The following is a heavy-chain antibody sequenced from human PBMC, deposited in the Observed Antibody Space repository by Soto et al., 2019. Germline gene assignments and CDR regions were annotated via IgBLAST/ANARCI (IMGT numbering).Heavy chain of an antibody. J-gene: IGHJ3*02. CDR3: AKDSEVGEDAFDI. Sequence: QVQLVESGGGVVQPGRSLRLSCAASGFTFSSYGMHWVRQAPGKGLEWVAVISYDGSNKYYADSVKGRFTISRDNSKNTLYLQMNSLRAEDTAVYYCAKDSEVGEDAFDIWGQGTMVTVSS. D-gene: IGHD3-16*01. CDR2: ISYDGSNK. V-gene: IGHV3-30*18. CDR1: GFTFSSYG.